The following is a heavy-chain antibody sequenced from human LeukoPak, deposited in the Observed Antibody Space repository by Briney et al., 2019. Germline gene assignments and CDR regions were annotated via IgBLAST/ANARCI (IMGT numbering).Heavy chain of an antibody. V-gene: IGHV1-18*01. Sequence: ASVKVSCKASGYTFTIYGISWVRQAPGQGLEWMGWISAYNGNTNYAQKLQGRVTMTTDTSTSTAYMELRSLRSDDTAVYYCARDRAGYSSGPTDYWGQGTLVTVSS. J-gene: IGHJ4*02. CDR1: GYTFTIYG. CDR3: ARDRAGYSSGPTDY. D-gene: IGHD6-19*01. CDR2: ISAYNGNT.